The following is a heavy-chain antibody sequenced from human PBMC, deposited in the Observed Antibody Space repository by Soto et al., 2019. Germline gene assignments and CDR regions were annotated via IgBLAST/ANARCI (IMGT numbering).Heavy chain of an antibody. V-gene: IGHV1-69*08. CDR2: IIPILGIA. CDR1: GGTFSSYT. Sequence: QVQLVQSGAEVKKPGSSVKVSCKASGGTFSSYTISWVRQAPGQGLEWMGRIIPILGIANYAQKFQGRVTITADKSTSTXXMELSSLRSEDTAVYYCARDFGGSGDYYYYYGMDVWGQGTTVTVSS. CDR3: ARDFGGSGDYYYYYGMDV. J-gene: IGHJ6*02. D-gene: IGHD3-10*01.